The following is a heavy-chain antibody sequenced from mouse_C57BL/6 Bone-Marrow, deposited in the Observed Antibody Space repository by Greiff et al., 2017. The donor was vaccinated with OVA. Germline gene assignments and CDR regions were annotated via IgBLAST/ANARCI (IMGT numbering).Heavy chain of an antibody. J-gene: IGHJ3*01. CDR1: GFTFSSYG. V-gene: IGHV5-6*01. CDR2: ISSGGSYT. CDR3: ARPANWDWFAY. D-gene: IGHD4-1*01. Sequence: EVHLVESGGDLVKPGGSLKLSCAASGFTFSSYGMSWVRQTPDKRLEWVATISSGGSYTYYPDSVKGRFTISRDNAKNTLYLQMSSLKSEDTAMYYCARPANWDWFAYWGRGTGVTVSA.